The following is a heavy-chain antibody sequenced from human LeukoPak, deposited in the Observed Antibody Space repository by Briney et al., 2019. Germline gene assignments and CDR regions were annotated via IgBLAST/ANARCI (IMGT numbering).Heavy chain of an antibody. CDR1: GGSISSGDYY. Sequence: SQTLSLTCTVSGGSISSGDYYWSWIRQPPGKGLEWIGYIYHSGSTYYNPSLKSRVTISVDRSKNQFSLKLSSVTAADTAVYYCARVIGYSSSWYVDYWGQGTLVTVSS. D-gene: IGHD6-13*01. V-gene: IGHV4-30-2*01. CDR3: ARVIGYSSSWYVDY. J-gene: IGHJ4*02. CDR2: IYHSGST.